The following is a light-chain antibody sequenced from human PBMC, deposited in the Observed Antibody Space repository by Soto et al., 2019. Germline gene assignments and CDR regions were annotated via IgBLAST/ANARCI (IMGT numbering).Light chain of an antibody. CDR1: SSDVGGYDY. CDR2: DVS. V-gene: IGLV2-14*03. Sequence: QSALTQPASVSGSPGQSITISCTGTSSDVGGYDYVSWYQQHPGRAPKRMIYDVSNRPSGVSNRFSGSKSGSTASLTISGLQAEYEADYYCSSYTSSSTGIFGGGTQLTVL. J-gene: IGLJ2*01. CDR3: SSYTSSSTGI.